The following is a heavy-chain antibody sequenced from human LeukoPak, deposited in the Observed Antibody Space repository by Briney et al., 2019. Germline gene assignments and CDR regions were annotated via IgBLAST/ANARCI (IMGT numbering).Heavy chain of an antibody. CDR2: ISSSSSTI. CDR1: GVTFSSYG. V-gene: IGHV3-48*04. D-gene: IGHD3-16*01. J-gene: IGHJ4*02. Sequence: GGSLRLSCAASGVTFSSYGMTWVRQAPGKGLEWVSYISSSSSTIYYADSVKGRFTISRDNSEDSLYLQMNSLRPEDTGMYYCAKGGYDPDYYFDYWGQGTLVTVSS. CDR3: AKGGYDPDYYFDY.